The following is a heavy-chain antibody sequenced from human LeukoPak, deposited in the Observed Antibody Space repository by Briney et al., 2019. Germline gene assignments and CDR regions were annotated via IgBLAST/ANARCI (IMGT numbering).Heavy chain of an antibody. D-gene: IGHD6-19*01. CDR3: ARDGRIAVAGTGFDY. CDR2: IKQDGSEK. CDR1: GFTFSSYW. J-gene: IGHJ4*02. Sequence: HPGGSLRLSCAASGFTFSSYWMSWVRQAPGKGLEWVANIKQDGSEKYYVDSVKGRFTISRDNAKNSLYLQMNSLRAEDTAVYYCARDGRIAVAGTGFDYWGQGTLVTVSS. V-gene: IGHV3-7*01.